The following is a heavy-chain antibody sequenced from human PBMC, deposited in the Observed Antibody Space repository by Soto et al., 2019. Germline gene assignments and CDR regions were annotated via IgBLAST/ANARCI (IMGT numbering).Heavy chain of an antibody. Sequence: SETLSLTCTVSGGSISSSSYYWGWIRQPPGKGLEWIGSIYYSGSTYYNPSLKSRVTISVDTSKNQFSLKLSSVTAADTAVYYCARLLQWLVGGPWGQGTMVTVSS. D-gene: IGHD6-19*01. CDR2: IYYSGST. V-gene: IGHV4-39*01. CDR3: ARLLQWLVGGP. J-gene: IGHJ3*01. CDR1: GGSISSSSYY.